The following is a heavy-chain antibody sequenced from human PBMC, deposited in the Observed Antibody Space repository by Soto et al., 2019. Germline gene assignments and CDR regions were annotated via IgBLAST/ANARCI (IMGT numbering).Heavy chain of an antibody. CDR1: GGSISSYY. J-gene: IGHJ4*02. CDR2: IYYSGST. D-gene: IGHD5-18*01. Sequence: SETLSLTCTVSGGSISSYYWSWIRQPPGKGLEWIGYIYYSGSTNYNPSLKSRVTISVDTSKNQFSLKLSSVTAADTAVYYCARVRNRRYSYEYYYFDYWGQGTLVTVSS. CDR3: ARVRNRRYSYEYYYFDY. V-gene: IGHV4-59*01.